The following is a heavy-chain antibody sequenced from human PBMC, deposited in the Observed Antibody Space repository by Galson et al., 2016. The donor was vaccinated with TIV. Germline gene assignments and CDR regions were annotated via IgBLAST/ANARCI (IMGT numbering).Heavy chain of an antibody. D-gene: IGHD3-10*01. J-gene: IGHJ6*02. CDR3: AKTMVRGVIISTYYYGLDV. CDR2: ISGSGGRT. CDR1: GFTFSSYA. V-gene: IGHV3-23*01. Sequence: SLRLSCAASGFTFSSYAMSWVRQAPGKGLEWVSAISGSGGRTYHADSVKGRFTISRDNPKNTLYLQMNRLRAEDTAVYYCAKTMVRGVIISTYYYGLDVWGQGTTVTLSS.